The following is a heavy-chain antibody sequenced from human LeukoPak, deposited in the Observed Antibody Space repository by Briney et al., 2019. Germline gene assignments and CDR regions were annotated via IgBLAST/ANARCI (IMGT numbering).Heavy chain of an antibody. V-gene: IGHV1-18*01. J-gene: IGHJ5*02. D-gene: IGHD2-21*02. CDR1: GYTFTSYA. CDR2: ISAYTGHT. CDR3: ARGPASDYNWFDP. Sequence: ASVKVSCKPSGYTFTSYAITWVRQAPGHGLEWMGWISAYTGHTNHAQNLQGRVTMTTDTSTSTAYMELRSLRSDDTAVYYCARGPASDYNWFDPWGQGTLVTVSS.